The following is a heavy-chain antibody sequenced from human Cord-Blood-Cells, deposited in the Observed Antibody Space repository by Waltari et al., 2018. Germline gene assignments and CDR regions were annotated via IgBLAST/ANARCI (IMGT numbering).Heavy chain of an antibody. CDR3: AREGGRITMVRGVIIHY. CDR1: GYTFTGSY. Sequence: QVQLVQSGAEVKKPGASVKVSCKASGYTFTGSYMHWLRQAAGQGLEWMGWINPNSGGTNYAQKFQGRVTMTRDTSISTAYMELSRLRSDDTAVYYCAREGGRITMVRGVIIHYWGQGTLVTVSS. J-gene: IGHJ4*02. CDR2: INPNSGGT. D-gene: IGHD3-10*01. V-gene: IGHV1-2*02.